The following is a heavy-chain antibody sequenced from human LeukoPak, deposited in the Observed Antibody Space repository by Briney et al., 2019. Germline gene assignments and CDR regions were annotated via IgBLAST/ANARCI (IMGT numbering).Heavy chain of an antibody. J-gene: IGHJ4*02. CDR1: GGSISSYY. V-gene: IGHV4-59*12. Sequence: SETLSLTCTVSGGSISSYYWSWIRQPPGKGPEWIGYIYYSGSTNYNPSLKSRVTMSVDTSKNQFSLNLISVTAADTAVYYCATGAGDFDHWGQGILVTVSS. D-gene: IGHD1-14*01. CDR2: IYYSGST. CDR3: ATGAGDFDH.